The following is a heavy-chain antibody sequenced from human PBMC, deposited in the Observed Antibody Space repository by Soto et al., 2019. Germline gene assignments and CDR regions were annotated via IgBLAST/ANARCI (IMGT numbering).Heavy chain of an antibody. CDR2: IWYDGSIK. D-gene: IGHD4-17*01. V-gene: IGHV3-33*01. CDR3: ARDADYGDDPSEDPGYYFDY. Sequence: QVQLVESGGGVVQPGRSLRLSCAPSGFTFSNYAMHWVRQAPGKGLEWVAVIWYDGSIKYYADSVKGRFTISRDNSKNTLHLKMNSLRAEDTAVYYCARDADYGDDPSEDPGYYFDYWGQGTLVTVSS. CDR1: GFTFSNYA. J-gene: IGHJ4*02.